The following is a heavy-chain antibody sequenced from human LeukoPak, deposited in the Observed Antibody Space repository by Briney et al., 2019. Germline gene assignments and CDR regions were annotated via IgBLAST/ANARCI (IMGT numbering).Heavy chain of an antibody. CDR1: GFTFNSFA. Sequence: PGGSLRLSCAASGFTFNSFAMNWVRQAPGKGLEWVSSISGSDGSSHYADFVKGRFTISRDNSKNTLHLQMSSLRAEDTAVYYCAKGGGTSYGYIPYWGQGSLVTVSS. V-gene: IGHV3-23*01. J-gene: IGHJ4*02. CDR3: AKGGGTSYGYIPY. D-gene: IGHD5-18*01. CDR2: ISGSDGSS.